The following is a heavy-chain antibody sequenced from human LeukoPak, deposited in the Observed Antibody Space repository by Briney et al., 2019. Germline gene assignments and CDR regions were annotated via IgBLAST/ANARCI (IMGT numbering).Heavy chain of an antibody. CDR2: IYYSRST. CDR3: ARDGIAATVSPFDY. D-gene: IGHD6-13*01. J-gene: IGHJ4*02. CDR1: GGSISSGYYY. Sequence: PSETLSLTSTVSGGSISSGYYYWNWIRQHPGKGLEWIGFIYYSRSTYYNPSLRSRVTISIDTSKNQFSLNVSSVTAADAAVYFCARDGIAATVSPFDYWGQGALVTVSS. V-gene: IGHV4-31*03.